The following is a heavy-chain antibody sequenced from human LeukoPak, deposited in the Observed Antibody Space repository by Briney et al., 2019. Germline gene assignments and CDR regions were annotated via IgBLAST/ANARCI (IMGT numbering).Heavy chain of an antibody. CDR2: ISSSSSYI. Sequence: GGSLRLSCAASGFTFSSYSMNWVRQAPGKGLEWVSSISSSSSYIYYADSVKGRFTISRDNAKNSLYLQMNSLRAEDTAVYYCARVADYDFWSGPTYYFDYWGQGTLVTVSS. V-gene: IGHV3-21*04. J-gene: IGHJ4*02. CDR3: ARVADYDFWSGPTYYFDY. CDR1: GFTFSSYS. D-gene: IGHD3-3*01.